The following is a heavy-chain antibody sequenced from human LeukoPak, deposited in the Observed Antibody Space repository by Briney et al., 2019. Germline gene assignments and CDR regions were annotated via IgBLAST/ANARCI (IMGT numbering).Heavy chain of an antibody. CDR1: GFTFSSYA. D-gene: IGHD3-9*01. CDR3: ARVLTGYSNYYYGMDV. V-gene: IGHV3-30*04. CDR2: ISYDGSNK. J-gene: IGHJ6*02. Sequence: GGSLRLSCAASGFTFSSYAMHWVRQAPGKGLEWVAVISYDGSNKYYADSVKGRFTISRDNSKNTLYLQMNSLRAEDTAVYYCARVLTGYSNYYYGMDVWGQGTTVTVSS.